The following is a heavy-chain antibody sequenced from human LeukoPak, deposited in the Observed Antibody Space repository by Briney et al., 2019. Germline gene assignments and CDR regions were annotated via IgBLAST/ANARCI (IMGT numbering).Heavy chain of an antibody. V-gene: IGHV1-46*01. Sequence: ALVKVSCKASGYTFSSYYMHWVRQAPGQGLEWMGIINPSGGSTNYAQKFQGRVTMTRDTSTSTVYMELSSLRSEDTAVYYCARSGSSQGRRYDYWGQGTLVTVSS. D-gene: IGHD6-13*01. CDR1: GYTFSSYY. CDR3: ARSGSSQGRRYDY. J-gene: IGHJ4*02. CDR2: INPSGGST.